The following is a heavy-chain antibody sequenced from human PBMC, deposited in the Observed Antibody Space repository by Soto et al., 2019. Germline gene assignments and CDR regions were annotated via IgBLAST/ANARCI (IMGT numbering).Heavy chain of an antibody. CDR3: ARQRSGLIAARPGDY. CDR2: IYPGDSDT. J-gene: IGHJ4*02. V-gene: IGHV5-51*01. D-gene: IGHD6-6*01. Sequence: LGESIKISSNVSEDSFISYWVGWIRQMPGKGLEWMGIIYPGDSDTRYSPSFQGQVTISADKSISTAYLQWSSLKASDTAMYYCARQRSGLIAARPGDYWGQGTLVTVSS. CDR1: EDSFISYW.